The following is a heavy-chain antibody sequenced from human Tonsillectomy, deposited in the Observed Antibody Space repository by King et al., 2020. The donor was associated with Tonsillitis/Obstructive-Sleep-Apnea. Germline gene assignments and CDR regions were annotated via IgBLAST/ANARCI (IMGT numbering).Heavy chain of an antibody. J-gene: IGHJ6*03. CDR2: IIPIFHIA. CDR3: ARGSGGYVDGYYYYMDV. D-gene: IGHD1-1*01. CDR1: GGTFNNYA. Sequence: QLVQSGAEVKRPGSSVRVSCKASGGTFNNYAIRWVRQAPGQGLEWMGGIIPIFHIADYAQRFQGRVTITADESTTVVYMELSRLRSEDTAIYYCARGSGGYVDGYYYYMDVWGMGTTVTVSS. V-gene: IGHV1-69*01.